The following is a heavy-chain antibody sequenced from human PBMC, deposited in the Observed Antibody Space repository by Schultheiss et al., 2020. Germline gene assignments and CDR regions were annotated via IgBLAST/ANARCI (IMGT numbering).Heavy chain of an antibody. Sequence: SQTLSLTCTVSGGSISSSSYYWSWIRQPPGKGLEWIGYIYYSGSTNYNPSLKSRVTISVDTSKNQFSLKLSSVTAADTAVYYCARYIGAAAGAFDYWGQGTLVTVSS. V-gene: IGHV4-61*05. CDR2: IYYSGST. D-gene: IGHD6-13*01. J-gene: IGHJ4*02. CDR3: ARYIGAAAGAFDY. CDR1: GGSISSSSYY.